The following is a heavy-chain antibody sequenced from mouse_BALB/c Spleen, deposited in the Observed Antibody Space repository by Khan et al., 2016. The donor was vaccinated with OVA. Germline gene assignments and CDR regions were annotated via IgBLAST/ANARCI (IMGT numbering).Heavy chain of an antibody. V-gene: IGHV1-69*02. Sequence: QVQLKQSGPELVKPGASVKMSCKASGYTFTSFWIHWVKQRPGQGLEWIGLIDPSKRATRLNQKFKDKATLNVDKSSNTSYMQLSRLTSEDSAVDYGARGGYGSPFAYWGQGPLVTVSA. CDR1: GYTFTSFW. D-gene: IGHD1-1*01. J-gene: IGHJ3*01. CDR3: ARGGYGSPFAY. CDR2: IDPSKRAT.